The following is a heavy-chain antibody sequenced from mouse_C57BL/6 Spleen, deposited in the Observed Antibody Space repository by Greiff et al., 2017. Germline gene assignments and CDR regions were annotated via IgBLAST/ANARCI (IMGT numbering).Heavy chain of an antibody. J-gene: IGHJ4*01. V-gene: IGHV5-17*01. CDR1: GFTFSDYG. Sequence: DVMLVESGGGLVKPGGSLKLSCAASGFTFSDYGMHWVRQAPEKGLEWVAYISSGTCTIYYANTVKGRFTISSDNAKNTLFLQMTSLRSEDTAMYSCARLVGYAMDYWGQGTSVTVSS. CDR3: ARLVGYAMDY. CDR2: ISSGTCTI.